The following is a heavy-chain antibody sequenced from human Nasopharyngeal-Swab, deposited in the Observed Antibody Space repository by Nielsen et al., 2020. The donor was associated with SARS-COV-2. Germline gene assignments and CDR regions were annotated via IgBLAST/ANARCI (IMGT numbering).Heavy chain of an antibody. D-gene: IGHD6-19*01. CDR1: GFTFGDYA. CDR3: TRAGYSSGWAFDY. CDR2: IRSKAYGGTT. J-gene: IGHJ4*02. V-gene: IGHV3-49*03. Sequence: GGSLRLSCTASGFTFGDYAMSWFRQAPGKGLKWVGFIRSKAYGGTTEYAASVKGRFTISRDDSKSIAYLQMNSLKTEDTAVYYCTRAGYSSGWAFDYWGQGTLVTVSS.